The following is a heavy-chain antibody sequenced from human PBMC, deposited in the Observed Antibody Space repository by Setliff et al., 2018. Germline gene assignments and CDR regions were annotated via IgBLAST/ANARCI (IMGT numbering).Heavy chain of an antibody. Sequence: PSETLSLTCTVSGGSISSGGYYWSWIRQHPGKGLEWIGYIYYSGSTYYNPSLKGRVTISVDPSKNQFSLKLSSVTAADTAVYYCARARGYSSSFYYYYYMDVWGKGTTVTVSS. CDR1: GGSISSGGYY. D-gene: IGHD6-6*01. V-gene: IGHV4-31*03. CDR3: ARARGYSSSFYYYYYMDV. J-gene: IGHJ6*03. CDR2: IYYSGST.